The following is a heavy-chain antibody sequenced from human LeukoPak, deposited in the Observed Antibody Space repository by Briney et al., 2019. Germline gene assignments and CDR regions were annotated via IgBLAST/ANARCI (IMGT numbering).Heavy chain of an antibody. CDR3: ASPPPGIAAAATGWFDP. D-gene: IGHD6-13*01. CDR2: INTNTGNP. Sequence: ASVKVSCKASGYTFTSYAMNWVRQAPGQGLEWMGWINTNTGNPTYAQGFTGRFVFSLDTSVSTAYLQISSLKAEDTAVYYCASPPPGIAAAATGWFDPWGQGTLVTASS. CDR1: GYTFTSYA. V-gene: IGHV7-4-1*02. J-gene: IGHJ5*02.